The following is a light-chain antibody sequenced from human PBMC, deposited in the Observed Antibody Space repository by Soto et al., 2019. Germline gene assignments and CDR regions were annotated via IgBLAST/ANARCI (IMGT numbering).Light chain of an antibody. CDR3: SSHTTYSTRI. Sequence: QSVLTQPASVSGSPGQSIAISCTGTSREIGSYNYVSWYQQHPGKAPKLIIHEVSNRPSGISDHFSGSKSGNTASLTISGLQADDEADYYCSSHTTYSTRIFGTGTKVTVL. CDR1: SREIGSYNY. J-gene: IGLJ1*01. CDR2: EVS. V-gene: IGLV2-14*01.